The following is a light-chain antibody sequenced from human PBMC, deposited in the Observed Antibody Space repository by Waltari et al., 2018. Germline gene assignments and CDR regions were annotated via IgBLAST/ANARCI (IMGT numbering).Light chain of an antibody. CDR3: QQSYDTWT. J-gene: IGKJ1*01. CDR1: QRISRF. CDR2: GAS. Sequence: DIQMTQSPSSLSASVGDGVTITCRASQRISRFLNWYQQKPGQAPKHLIYGASNLQSVVPTRFIGSGSGTDFTLTISSLQPEDFATYYCQQSYDTWTFGQGTKVEI. V-gene: IGKV1-39*01.